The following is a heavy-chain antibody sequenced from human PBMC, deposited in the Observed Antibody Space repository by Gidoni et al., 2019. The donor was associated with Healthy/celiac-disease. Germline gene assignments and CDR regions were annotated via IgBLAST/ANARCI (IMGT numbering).Heavy chain of an antibody. V-gene: IGHV4-34*01. Sequence: QVQLQQWGAGLLKPSETLSLTCAVYGGSFSGYYWSWIRQPPGKGLEWIGEINHSGSTNYNPSLKSRVTISVETSTNQFSLKMRSATTADAAVYYCARSAVGATRNWYDPWGQGTLVTVSS. CDR1: GGSFSGYY. CDR2: INHSGST. D-gene: IGHD1-26*01. CDR3: ARSAVGATRNWYDP. J-gene: IGHJ5*02.